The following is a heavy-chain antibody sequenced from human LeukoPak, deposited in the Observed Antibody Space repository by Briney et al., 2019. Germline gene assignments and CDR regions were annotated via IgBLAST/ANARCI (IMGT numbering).Heavy chain of an antibody. CDR1: GFTFSSYW. CDR3: ARDLYYDSSGPYRY. CDR2: IKQDGSEK. D-gene: IGHD3-22*01. V-gene: IGHV3-7*01. J-gene: IGHJ4*02. Sequence: GGSLRLSCAASGFTFSSYWMSWVRQAPGKGLEWGANIKQDGSEKYYVDSVKGRFTISRDNAKNSLYLQMNSLRAEDTAVYYCARDLYYDSSGPYRYWGQGTLVTVSS.